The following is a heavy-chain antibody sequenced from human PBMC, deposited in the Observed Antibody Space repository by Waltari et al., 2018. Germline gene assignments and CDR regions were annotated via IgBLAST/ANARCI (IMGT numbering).Heavy chain of an antibody. CDR1: GNSFTGHY. Sequence: QVQLVQSGAEVKKPGASVKVSCKASGNSFTGHYIHWVRQAPGQGLEWRGWINPNSGGTMYGEKLQGRVTMTRDTSITTLYMELSSLRSDDTAVYYCARVWFHSGLDYWGQGTLVTVSS. CDR3: ARVWFHSGLDY. CDR2: INPNSGGT. D-gene: IGHD6-19*01. V-gene: IGHV1-2*02. J-gene: IGHJ4*02.